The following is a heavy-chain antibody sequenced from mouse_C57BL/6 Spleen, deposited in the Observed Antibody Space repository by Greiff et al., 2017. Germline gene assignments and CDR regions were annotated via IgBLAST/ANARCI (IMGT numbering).Heavy chain of an antibody. Sequence: VKLQQPGAELVRPGSSVKLSCKASGYTFTSYWMDWVKQRPGQGLEWIGNIYPSDSETHYNQKFKDKATLTVDKSSSTAYMQLSSLTSEDSAVYYCARESTMACMDYWGQGTSVTVSS. V-gene: IGHV1-61*01. J-gene: IGHJ4*01. CDR3: ARESTMACMDY. CDR2: IYPSDSET. D-gene: IGHD2-1*01. CDR1: GYTFTSYW.